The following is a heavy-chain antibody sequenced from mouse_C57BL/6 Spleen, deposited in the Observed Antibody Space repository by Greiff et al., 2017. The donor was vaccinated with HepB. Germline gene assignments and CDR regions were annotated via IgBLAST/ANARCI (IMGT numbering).Heavy chain of an antibody. CDR3: ARSSSGPLYAMDY. J-gene: IGHJ4*01. CDR1: GYTFTDYN. CDR2: INPNNGGT. V-gene: IGHV1-18*01. Sequence: VQLQQSGPELVKPGASVKIPCKASGYTFTDYNMDWVKQSHGKSLEWIGDINPNNGGTIYNQKFKGKATLTVDKSSSTAYMELRSLTSEDTAVYYCARSSSGPLYAMDYWGQGTSVTVSS. D-gene: IGHD3-2*02.